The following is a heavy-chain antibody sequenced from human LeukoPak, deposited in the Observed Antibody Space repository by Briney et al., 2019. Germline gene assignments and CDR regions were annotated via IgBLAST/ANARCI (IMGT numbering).Heavy chain of an antibody. V-gene: IGHV3-48*03. CDR3: AREAPKLGYCSGGSCQYYYYMDV. D-gene: IGHD2-15*01. Sequence: PGGSLRLSCAASGFTFSSYEMNWVRQAPGKGLEWVSYISSSGSTIYYADSVKGRFTISRDNAKNSLYLQMNSLRAEDTAVYYCAREAPKLGYCSGGSCQYYYYMDVWGKGTTVTVSS. CDR1: GFTFSSYE. CDR2: ISSSGSTI. J-gene: IGHJ6*03.